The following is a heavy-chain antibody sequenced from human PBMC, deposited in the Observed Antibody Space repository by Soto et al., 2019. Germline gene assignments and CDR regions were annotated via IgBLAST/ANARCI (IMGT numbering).Heavy chain of an antibody. D-gene: IGHD1-26*01. CDR3: SALGV. J-gene: IGHJ6*02. V-gene: IGHV3-15*07. CDR1: GFNFINAG. CDR2: IKSKADGETT. Sequence: EVQLVESGGGLVEPGGSLRLSCAASGFNFINAGMHWVRQAPGKGLEWVGRIKSKADGETTDYAAPVKGRFIISRDDSKNTLYLQINSLKMENTAVYYCSALGVWGQGTRVTVSS.